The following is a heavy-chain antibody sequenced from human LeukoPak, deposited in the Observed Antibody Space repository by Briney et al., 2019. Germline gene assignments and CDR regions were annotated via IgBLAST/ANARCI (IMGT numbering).Heavy chain of an antibody. D-gene: IGHD3-10*01. CDR2: ISVSGENT. CDR1: GFSFSSYA. V-gene: IGHV3-23*01. CDR3: AKYGSGSYYNGLY. J-gene: IGHJ4*02. Sequence: GGSLRLSCAASGFSFSSYAMTWVRQAPGKGLQWVSTISVSGENTYYADSVKGRFTISRDISKSTLYLQMNSLRDEDTAVYYCAKYGSGSYYNGLYWGQGTLVTVSS.